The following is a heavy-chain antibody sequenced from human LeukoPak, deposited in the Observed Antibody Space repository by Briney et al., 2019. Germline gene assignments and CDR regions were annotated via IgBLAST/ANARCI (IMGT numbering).Heavy chain of an antibody. Sequence: GGSLRLSCAASGFTFSSYAMSWVRQAPGKGLEWVSSISSGSSFMYYADSVKGRFTISRDNAKNSLYLQMNSLRAKDTALYYCARDYSDSSGSSWFDPWGQGTLVTVSS. CDR2: ISSGSSFM. CDR3: ARDYSDSSGSSWFDP. J-gene: IGHJ5*02. V-gene: IGHV3-21*01. D-gene: IGHD3-22*01. CDR1: GFTFSSYA.